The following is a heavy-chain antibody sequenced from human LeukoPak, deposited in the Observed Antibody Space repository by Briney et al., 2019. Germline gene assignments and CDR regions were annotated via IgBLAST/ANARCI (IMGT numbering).Heavy chain of an antibody. CDR2: IYYSGST. CDR3: ARDGGGYYGSGSYSWFDP. V-gene: IGHV4-59*01. J-gene: IGHJ5*02. Sequence: PSETLSLTCTVSRGSISSYYWSWIRQPPGKGLEWIGYIYYSGSTNYNPSLKSRVTISVDTSKNQFSLTRGSVTAAETAVYYCARDGGGYYGSGSYSWFDPWGQGTLVTVSS. CDR1: RGSISSYY. D-gene: IGHD3-10*01.